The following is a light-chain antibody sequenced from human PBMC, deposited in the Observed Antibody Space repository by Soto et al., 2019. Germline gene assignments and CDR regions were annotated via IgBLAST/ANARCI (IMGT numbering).Light chain of an antibody. J-gene: IGKJ4*01. CDR3: KRVESSPSL. Sequence: IQLTQTPSSLSASVGDRVTITCRASQGISSFLAWYQQKPGKAPKLLIYAASSLQSGVPSRFSGSGFGTVFPLTIPTLPPEFFAIYYLKRVESSPSLFGGGKRGEIK. V-gene: IGKV1-9*01. CDR2: AAS. CDR1: QGISSF.